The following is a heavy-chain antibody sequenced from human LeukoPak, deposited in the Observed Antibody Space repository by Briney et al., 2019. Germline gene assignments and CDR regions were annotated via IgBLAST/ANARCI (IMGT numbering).Heavy chain of an antibody. D-gene: IGHD3-10*01. CDR2: IYYSGST. Sequence: PSETLSLTCTVSGGSISSYYWSWIRQPPGKGLEWIGYIYYSGSTNYNPSLKSRVTISVDTSKNQFSLKLSSVTAADTAVYYCARESAGRGTGVWFGEFYYFDYWGQGILVTVSS. J-gene: IGHJ4*02. CDR3: ARESAGRGTGVWFGEFYYFDY. CDR1: GGSISSYY. V-gene: IGHV4-59*12.